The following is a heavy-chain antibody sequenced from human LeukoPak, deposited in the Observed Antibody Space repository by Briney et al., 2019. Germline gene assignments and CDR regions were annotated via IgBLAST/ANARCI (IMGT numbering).Heavy chain of an antibody. CDR1: GGSISSYY. Sequence: SETLSLTCTVSGGSISSYYWSWIRQPPGKGLEWIGYIYYSGSTNYNPSLKSRVTMSVDTSKNQFSLKLSSVTAADTAVYYCARDSPTKSELELDYAFDIWGQGTMVTVSS. J-gene: IGHJ3*02. D-gene: IGHD1-7*01. CDR2: IYYSGST. V-gene: IGHV4-59*12. CDR3: ARDSPTKSELELDYAFDI.